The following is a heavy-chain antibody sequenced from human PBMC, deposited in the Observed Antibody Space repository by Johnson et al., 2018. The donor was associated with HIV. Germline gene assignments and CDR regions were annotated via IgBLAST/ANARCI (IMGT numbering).Heavy chain of an antibody. CDR1: GFTFSSYW. J-gene: IGHJ3*02. CDR2: IKQDGSEK. V-gene: IGHV3-7*03. Sequence: EKLVESGGGLVQPGGSLRLSCAASGFTFSSYWMSWVRQAPGKGLEWVANIKQDGSEKYYVDSVKGRFTISRDNAKNSLYLQMNSLRAEDTALYYCARDLAYGDIVLVSAFDIWGQGTMVTVSS. CDR3: ARDLAYGDIVLVSAFDI. D-gene: IGHD2-8*02.